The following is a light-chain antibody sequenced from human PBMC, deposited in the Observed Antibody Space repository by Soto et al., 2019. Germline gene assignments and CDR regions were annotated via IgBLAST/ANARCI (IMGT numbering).Light chain of an antibody. J-gene: IGKJ4*01. CDR3: QQYTKWPLT. V-gene: IGKV3-15*01. CDR1: QSVYNN. CDR2: FAS. Sequence: EIVMTQSPATLSVSPGEKATLSCRASQSVYNNLAWYQQKPGQAPRLLIYFASTRATGIPARFSGSGSGTEFSLTISSLQSEDFALYDCQQYTKWPLTFGGGTKVETK.